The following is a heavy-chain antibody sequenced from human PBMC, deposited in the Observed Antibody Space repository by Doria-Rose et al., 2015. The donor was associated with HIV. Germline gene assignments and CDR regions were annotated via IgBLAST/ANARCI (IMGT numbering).Heavy chain of an antibody. J-gene: IGHJ4*02. Sequence: QVQLQESGPGLVWPSQTLSLTCTVSGDSISSGDSFWSWIRQPPGQGPEWIGYISSSGTTYYYPSLRGRLTISLDASKNQFSLNLNSVTAADTAVYYCARARNYGFPRFFDFWGQGTLVTVSS. CDR3: ARARNYGFPRFFDF. V-gene: IGHV4-30-4*01. CDR1: GDSISSGDSF. CDR2: ISSSGTT. D-gene: IGHD3-10*01.